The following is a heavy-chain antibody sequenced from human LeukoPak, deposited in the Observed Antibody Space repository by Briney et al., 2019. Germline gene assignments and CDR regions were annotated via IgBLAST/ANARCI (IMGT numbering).Heavy chain of an antibody. Sequence: GGSLRLSCAASGFTFSTYGMHWVRQAPGKGLEWVAFIRYDGSNKYYADSVKGRYTISRDNSKNTLYLQMNSLRGEDTAVYFCAKDKDPWKSTAISDFDYWGQGTLVTVSS. CDR2: IRYDGSNK. D-gene: IGHD1-1*01. CDR1: GFTFSTYG. V-gene: IGHV3-30*02. CDR3: AKDKDPWKSTAISDFDY. J-gene: IGHJ4*02.